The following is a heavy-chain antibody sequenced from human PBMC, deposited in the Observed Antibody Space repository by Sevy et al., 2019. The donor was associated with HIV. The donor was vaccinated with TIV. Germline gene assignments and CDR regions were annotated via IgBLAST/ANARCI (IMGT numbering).Heavy chain of an antibody. CDR2: IWCDGNHK. CDR1: GFTFSNYG. J-gene: IGHJ4*02. CDR3: ARGQYYVSTDSSNFDS. D-gene: IGHD3-22*01. V-gene: IGHV3-33*01. Sequence: GGSLRLSCAASGFTFSNYGMNWVRQAPGKGLEWVALIWCDGNHKYYADSVKGRFTISRDNANHMLYLEVSSLRAEDTAVDYCARGQYYVSTDSSNFDSWGQGTLVTVSS.